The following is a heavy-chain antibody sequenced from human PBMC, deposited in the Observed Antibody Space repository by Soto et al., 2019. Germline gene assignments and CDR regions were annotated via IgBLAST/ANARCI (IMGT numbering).Heavy chain of an antibody. J-gene: IGHJ3*02. CDR3: ARDLFGPPAHCSSTSCPTDGAFDI. Sequence: ASVKVSCKASGYTFTSYYMHWVRQAPGQGLEWMGIINPSGGSTSYAQKFQGRVTMTRDTSTSTVYMELSSLRSEDTAVYYCARDLFGPPAHCSSTSCPTDGAFDIWRQGTMVTVSS. V-gene: IGHV1-46*01. CDR2: INPSGGST. D-gene: IGHD2-2*01. CDR1: GYTFTSYY.